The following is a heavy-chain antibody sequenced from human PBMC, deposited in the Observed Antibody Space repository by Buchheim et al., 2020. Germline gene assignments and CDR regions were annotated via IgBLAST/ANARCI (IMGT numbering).Heavy chain of an antibody. CDR3: ARDRPYYYDSSGYYTYFDY. V-gene: IGHV3-48*03. Sequence: EVQLVESGGGLVQPGGSLRLSCAASGFTFSSYEMNWVRQAPGKGLEWVSYISSSGSTIYYADSVKGRFTISRDNAKNSLYLQMNSLRAEDTAVYYCARDRPYYYDSSGYYTYFDYWGQGT. CDR1: GFTFSSYE. J-gene: IGHJ4*02. CDR2: ISSSGSTI. D-gene: IGHD3-22*01.